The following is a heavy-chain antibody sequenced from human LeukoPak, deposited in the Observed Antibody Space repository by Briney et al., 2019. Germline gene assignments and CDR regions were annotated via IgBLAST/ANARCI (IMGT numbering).Heavy chain of an antibody. CDR1: GFTFSSYW. J-gene: IGHJ4*02. Sequence: GGSLRLSCAASGFTFSSYWMSWVRQAPGKGLEGVANIKQDGSEKYYVESVKGRFTISRDNAKNSLYLQMNSLRAEGTAVYYCARRRGYSSGWYWNYWGQGTLVTVSS. CDR2: IKQDGSEK. V-gene: IGHV3-7*01. CDR3: ARRRGYSSGWYWNY. D-gene: IGHD6-19*01.